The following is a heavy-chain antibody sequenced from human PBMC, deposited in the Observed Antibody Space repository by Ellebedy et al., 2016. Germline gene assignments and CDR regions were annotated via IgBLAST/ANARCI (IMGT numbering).Heavy chain of an antibody. CDR3: ARASKQYYYDSSGYAP. V-gene: IGHV1-8*01. CDR2: MNPNSGNT. D-gene: IGHD3-22*01. J-gene: IGHJ5*02. Sequence: ASVKVSXXASGYTFTSYDINWVRQATGQGLEWMGWMNPNSGNTGYAQKFQGRVTMTRNTSISTAYMELSSLRSEDTAVYYCARASKQYYYDSSGYAPWGQGTLVTVSS. CDR1: GYTFTSYD.